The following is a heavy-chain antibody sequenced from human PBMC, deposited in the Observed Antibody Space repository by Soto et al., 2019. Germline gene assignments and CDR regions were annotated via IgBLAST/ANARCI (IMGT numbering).Heavy chain of an antibody. D-gene: IGHD1-26*01. CDR1: GFTFSSYS. J-gene: IGHJ4*02. CDR2: ISSSSSTI. CDR3: AKALFEGSGSYPSGY. V-gene: IGHV3-48*02. Sequence: EVQLVESGGGLVQPGGSLRLSCAASGFTFSSYSMNWVRQAPGKGLEWVSYISSSSSTIYYADSVKGRFTISRDNAKNSLYLQMNSLRDEDTAVYYCAKALFEGSGSYPSGYWGQGTLVTVSS.